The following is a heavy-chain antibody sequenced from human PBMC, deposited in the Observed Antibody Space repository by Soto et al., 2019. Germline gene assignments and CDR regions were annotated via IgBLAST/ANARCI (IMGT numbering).Heavy chain of an antibody. CDR2: IYYSGST. Sequence: SETLSLTCAVSGDSISTYYWSWIRQPPGKGLEWIGYIYYSGSTNYNPSLKSRVTISVDTSKNQFSLKLSSVTAADTAVYYCARHNWFDPWGQGTLVTVSS. J-gene: IGHJ5*02. CDR3: ARHNWFDP. CDR1: GDSISTYY. V-gene: IGHV4-59*08.